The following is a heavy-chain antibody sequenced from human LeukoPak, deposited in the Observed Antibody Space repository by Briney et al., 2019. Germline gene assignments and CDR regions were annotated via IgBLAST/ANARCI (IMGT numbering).Heavy chain of an antibody. CDR2: MDYSGST. J-gene: IGHJ4*02. CDR1: GGSISSYY. V-gene: IGHV4-59*08. D-gene: IGHD6-19*01. CDR3: ARRKRGSGGPFDY. Sequence: KSSETLSLTCTVSGGSISSYYWTWIRQSPGTGLEWIGYMDYSGSTAYNPSLKSRVTISIDTSKKQFSLELSSATAADTAIYFCARRKRGSGGPFDYWGQGTLVTVSS.